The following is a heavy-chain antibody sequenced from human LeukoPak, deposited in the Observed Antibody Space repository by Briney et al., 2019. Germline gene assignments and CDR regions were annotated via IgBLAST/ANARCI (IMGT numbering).Heavy chain of an antibody. J-gene: IGHJ4*02. CDR3: ARVLDYGGNQNYFDY. V-gene: IGHV4-59*01. D-gene: IGHD4-23*01. CDR2: IYYSGST. Sequence: SETLSLTCTVSGGSISSYYWSWIRQPPGKGLEWIGYIYYSGSTNYNPSLKSRVTISVDTSKNQFSLKLRSVTAADTAVYYCARVLDYGGNQNYFDYWGQGTLVTVSS. CDR1: GGSISSYY.